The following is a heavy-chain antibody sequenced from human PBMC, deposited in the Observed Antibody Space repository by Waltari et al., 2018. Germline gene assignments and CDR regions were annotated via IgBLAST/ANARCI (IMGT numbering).Heavy chain of an antibody. CDR2: IDSDGSTT. Sequence: GFTFSSYWMHWVRQAPGKGLVWVSRIDSDGSTTTYADSVQGRFTISRDNAKNTLYLQMNSLRAEDTAVYYCARLEGEGSYDFWSGYWVNWFDPWGQGTLVTVSS. CDR1: GFTFSSYW. V-gene: IGHV3-74*01. CDR3: ARLEGEGSYDFWSGYWVNWFDP. D-gene: IGHD3-3*01. J-gene: IGHJ5*02.